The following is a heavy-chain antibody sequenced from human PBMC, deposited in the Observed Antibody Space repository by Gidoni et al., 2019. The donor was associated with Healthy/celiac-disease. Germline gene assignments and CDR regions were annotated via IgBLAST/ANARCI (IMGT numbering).Heavy chain of an antibody. J-gene: IGHJ6*02. Sequence: EVQLVESGGGLVQPGGSLRLSCAASGFTFSSYSMNWVRQAPGKGLEWVSYISSSSSTIYYADSVKGRFTISRDNAKNSLYLQMNSLRDEDTAVYYCAIKLGYSYGRTAGLYGMDVWGQGTTVTVSS. CDR2: ISSSSSTI. CDR3: AIKLGYSYGRTAGLYGMDV. D-gene: IGHD5-18*01. CDR1: GFTFSSYS. V-gene: IGHV3-48*02.